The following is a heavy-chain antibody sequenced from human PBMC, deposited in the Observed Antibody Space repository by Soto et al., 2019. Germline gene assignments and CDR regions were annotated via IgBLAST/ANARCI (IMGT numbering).Heavy chain of an antibody. CDR1: GFSFNTYA. CDR2: INYSGRTT. Sequence: EVQLLESGGGLVQPGGSLRLSCETSGFSFNTYAMTWVRQAPGRGLEWVAVINYSGRTTFHAQSVKGRFTTSRDNSRNTVFLQMDSLRAEDTAVYYCVKQRGSAKTYYYNMDVWSLGTTVIVSS. CDR3: VKQRGSAKTYYYNMDV. D-gene: IGHD3-10*01. V-gene: IGHV3-23*01. J-gene: IGHJ6*02.